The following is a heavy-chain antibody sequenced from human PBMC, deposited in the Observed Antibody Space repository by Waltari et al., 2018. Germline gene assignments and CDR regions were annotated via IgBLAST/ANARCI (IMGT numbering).Heavy chain of an antibody. V-gene: IGHV3-23*01. CDR3: GEASGGHYDF. CDR1: GFTFSSYA. Sequence: EVQLLESGGDLVQPGGSLRLSCAASGFTFSSYAMNWVRQGPGKGLEWVSAIDGGGGGTFYADSVKGRFTISRDNSKNTLYLQMSSLRAEDTAVYYCGEASGGHYDFWGQGTLVTVSS. CDR2: IDGGGGGT. D-gene: IGHD2-15*01. J-gene: IGHJ4*02.